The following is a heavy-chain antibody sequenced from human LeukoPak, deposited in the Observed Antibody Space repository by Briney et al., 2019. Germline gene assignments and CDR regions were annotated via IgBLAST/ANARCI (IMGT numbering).Heavy chain of an antibody. CDR2: INSDGSST. V-gene: IGHV3-74*01. Sequence: ETLSLTCTVSGGSISSSTSYWGWIRQSPGKGLVWVSRINSDGSSTSYADSVKGRFTISRDNAKNTLYLQMNSLRAEDTAVYYCARGAGFGELLYWNYWGQGTLVTVSS. CDR1: GGSISSSTSY. J-gene: IGHJ4*02. D-gene: IGHD3-10*01. CDR3: ARGAGFGELLYWNY.